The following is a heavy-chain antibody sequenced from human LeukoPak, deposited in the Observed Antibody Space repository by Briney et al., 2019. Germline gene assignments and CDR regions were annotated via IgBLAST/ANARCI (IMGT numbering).Heavy chain of an antibody. CDR1: GFTVSSNY. CDR3: AKRGLYSSSWSDY. J-gene: IGHJ4*02. V-gene: IGHV3-66*04. CDR2: IYSGGSK. Sequence: GGSLRLSCAASGFTVSSNYMSRVRQAPGKGLEWVSVIYSGGSKYYADSVKGRFTISRDNSKNTLYLQMNSLRDEDTDVYYCAKRGLYSSSWSDYWGQGTLVTVSS. D-gene: IGHD6-13*01.